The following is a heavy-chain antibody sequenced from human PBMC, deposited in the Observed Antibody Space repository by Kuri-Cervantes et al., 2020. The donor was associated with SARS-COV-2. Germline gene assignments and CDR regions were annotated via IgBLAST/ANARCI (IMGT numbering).Heavy chain of an antibody. Sequence: GESLKISCAASGFTFSDYYMSWIRQAPGKGLEWVSSISSSSSYIYYADSVKGRFTISRDNAKNSLYLQMNSLRAEDTAVYYCARDERDYDFWSGYYKDENWYFDLWGRGTLVTVSS. J-gene: IGHJ2*01. V-gene: IGHV3-11*06. D-gene: IGHD3-3*01. CDR2: ISSSSSYI. CDR1: GFTFSDYY. CDR3: ARDERDYDFWSGYYKDENWYFDL.